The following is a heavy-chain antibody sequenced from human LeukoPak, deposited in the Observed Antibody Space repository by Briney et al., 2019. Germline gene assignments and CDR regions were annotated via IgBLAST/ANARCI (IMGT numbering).Heavy chain of an antibody. D-gene: IGHD3-10*01. CDR1: GFTFNKFH. V-gene: IGHV3-21*01. Sequence: GGSLRLSCAASGFTFNKFHMNWVRQAPGKGLEWVSSISSGSRYIYYGDSVKGRFTISRDNAKNSLYLQMNSLRAQDTAVYYCARDSNKPNYYGSGSMGFDPWGQGTLVTVSS. CDR2: ISSGSRYI. CDR3: ARDSNKPNYYGSGSMGFDP. J-gene: IGHJ5*02.